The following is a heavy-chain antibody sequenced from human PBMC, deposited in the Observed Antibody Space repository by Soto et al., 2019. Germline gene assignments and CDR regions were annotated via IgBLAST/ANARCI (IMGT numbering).Heavy chain of an antibody. CDR1: GFPFSGYL. CDR2: INHDGSEM. Sequence: EVQVVESGGGSVQPRGSLRLSCTVSGFPFSGYLMDWVRQAPGKGLEWVANINHDGSEMYYGDSVKGRFTISRDNAKNSLYLQMNSLRVEDTAVYYCARGLVDMWGQGTMVTVSS. CDR3: ARGLVDM. V-gene: IGHV3-7*05. J-gene: IGHJ3*02. D-gene: IGHD3-10*01.